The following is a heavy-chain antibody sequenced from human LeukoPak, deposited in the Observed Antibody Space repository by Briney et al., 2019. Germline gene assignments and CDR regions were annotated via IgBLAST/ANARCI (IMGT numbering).Heavy chain of an antibody. CDR2: IIPILGIA. D-gene: IGHD3-22*01. CDR1: GGTISSYT. J-gene: IGHJ3*02. Sequence: GASVKVSCKASGGTISSYTISWVRQAPGQGLEWMGRIIPILGIANYAQKFQGRVTITADKSTSTAYMELSSLRSEDTAVYYCAGYYDSSGYYSEDAFDIWGQGTMVTVSS. V-gene: IGHV1-69*02. CDR3: AGYYDSSGYYSEDAFDI.